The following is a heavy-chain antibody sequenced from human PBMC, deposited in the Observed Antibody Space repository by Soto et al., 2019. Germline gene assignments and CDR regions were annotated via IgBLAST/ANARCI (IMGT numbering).Heavy chain of an antibody. CDR1: GFTFSSYG. Sequence: GGSLRRSCAASGFTFSSYGMHWVRQAPGKGLEWVAVIWYDGSNKYYADSVKGRFTISRDNSKNTLYLQMNSLRAEDTAVYYCARDFLPYYYDRRDPAAYWGQGTLVTVSS. CDR3: ARDFLPYYYDRRDPAAY. J-gene: IGHJ4*02. D-gene: IGHD3-22*01. CDR2: IWYDGSNK. V-gene: IGHV3-33*01.